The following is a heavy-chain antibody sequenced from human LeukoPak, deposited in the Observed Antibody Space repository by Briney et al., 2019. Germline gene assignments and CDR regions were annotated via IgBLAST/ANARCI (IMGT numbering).Heavy chain of an antibody. J-gene: IGHJ4*02. CDR3: ARDRSGLNYYFDY. V-gene: IGHV3-11*04. CDR2: ISSSGSTI. CDR1: GFTFSDYY. D-gene: IGHD6-19*01. Sequence: GGSLRLSCAASGFTFSDYYMNWIRQAPGKGLEWVSYISSSGSTIYYADSVKGRFTISRDNAKNSLYLQMNSLRAEDTAVYYCARDRSGLNYYFDYWGQGTLVTVSS.